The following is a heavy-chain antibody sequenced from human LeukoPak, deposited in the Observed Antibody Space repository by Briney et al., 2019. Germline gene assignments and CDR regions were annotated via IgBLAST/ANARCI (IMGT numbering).Heavy chain of an antibody. V-gene: IGHV1-2*02. CDR3: ARDQDGNVSDY. CDR2: INPNSGGT. Sequence: GASVKVSCKASGYTFTGYCMHWVRQAPGQGLEWMGWINPNSGGTNYAQKFQGRVTMTRDTSISTAYMGLSRLRSDDTAVYYCARDQDGNVSDYWGQGTLVTVSS. D-gene: IGHD2-8*01. J-gene: IGHJ4*02. CDR1: GYTFTGYC.